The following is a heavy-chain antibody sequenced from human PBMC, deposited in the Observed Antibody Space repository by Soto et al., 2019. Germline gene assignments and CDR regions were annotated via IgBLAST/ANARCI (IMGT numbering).Heavy chain of an antibody. Sequence: SETLSLTCTVSGGSISSNYWTWIRQPPGKGLEWIGYVYNSGSTYYNPSLKSRVTISVDTSKNQFSLKLSSVTAADTAVYYCARHGLWFGELFWWFDPWGQGTLVTVSS. CDR1: GGSISSNY. V-gene: IGHV4-59*08. J-gene: IGHJ5*02. CDR3: ARHGLWFGELFWWFDP. CDR2: VYNSGST. D-gene: IGHD3-10*01.